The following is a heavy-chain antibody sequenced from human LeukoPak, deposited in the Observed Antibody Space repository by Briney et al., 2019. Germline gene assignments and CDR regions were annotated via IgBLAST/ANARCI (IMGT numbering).Heavy chain of an antibody. CDR2: IYSGGST. V-gene: IGHV3-53*01. CDR3: ARVLPYYDSSGYPDS. CDR1: GFTVSSNY. J-gene: IGHJ4*02. D-gene: IGHD3-22*01. Sequence: GGSLRLSCAASGFTVSSNYMSWVRQAPGKGLEWVSVIYSGGSTYYADSVKGRFTISRDNSKNTLYLQMNSLRAEDTAVYYCARVLPYYDSSGYPDSWGQGTLVTVSS.